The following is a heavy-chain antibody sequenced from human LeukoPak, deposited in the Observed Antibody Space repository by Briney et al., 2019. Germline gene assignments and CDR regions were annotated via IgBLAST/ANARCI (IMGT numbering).Heavy chain of an antibody. V-gene: IGHV3-20*04. Sequence: TGGSLRLSCAASGFTFDDYGMSWVRQAPGKGLEWVSGINWNGGSTGYADSVKGRFTISRDNAKNSLYLQMNSLRAEDTALYYCARKGAEYDILTGYYRYYYYMDVWGKGTTVTVSS. CDR2: INWNGGST. J-gene: IGHJ6*03. CDR1: GFTFDDYG. D-gene: IGHD3-9*01. CDR3: ARKGAEYDILTGYYRYYYYMDV.